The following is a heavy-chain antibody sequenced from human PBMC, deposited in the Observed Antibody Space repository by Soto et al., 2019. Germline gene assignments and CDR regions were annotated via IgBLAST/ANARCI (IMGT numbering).Heavy chain of an antibody. V-gene: IGHV4-39*01. Sequence: SETLSLTCTVSGGSISSSSYYWGWIRQPPGKGLEWIGSIYYSGSTYYNPSLKSRVTISVDTSKNQLSLKLSSVTAADTAVYYCARGTYYYDSSGYYGKFFDYWGQGTLVTVSS. D-gene: IGHD3-22*01. CDR2: IYYSGST. CDR1: GGSISSSSYY. J-gene: IGHJ4*02. CDR3: ARGTYYYDSSGYYGKFFDY.